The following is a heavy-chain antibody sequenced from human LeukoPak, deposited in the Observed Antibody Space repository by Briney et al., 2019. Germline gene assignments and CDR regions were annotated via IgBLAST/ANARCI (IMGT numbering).Heavy chain of an antibody. CDR3: ARDDSISSAEGQFDY. CDR1: GYTFTSYG. CDR2: ISAYNGNT. V-gene: IGHV1-18*01. J-gene: IGHJ4*02. Sequence: GASVKVSCKASGYTFTSYGISWVRQAPGQRLEWMGWISAYNGNTNYAQKLQGRVTMTTDTSTSTAYMELRSLRSDDTAVYYCARDDSISSAEGQFDYWGQGTLVTVSS. D-gene: IGHD4-11*01.